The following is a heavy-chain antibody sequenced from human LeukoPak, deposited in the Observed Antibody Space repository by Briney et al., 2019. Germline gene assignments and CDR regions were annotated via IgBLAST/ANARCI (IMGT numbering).Heavy chain of an antibody. Sequence: ASVKVSCKASGYTFTGYYMHWVRQAPGRGLEWMGWINPNNGGTGYAQKFQGRVTMTRDTSISTAYMELSGLRSDDTAVYYCARVPCITTSCSPINWFDPWGQGTLVTVSS. CDR3: ARVPCITTSCSPINWFDP. CDR2: INPNNGGT. V-gene: IGHV1-2*02. D-gene: IGHD2-2*01. CDR1: GYTFTGYY. J-gene: IGHJ5*02.